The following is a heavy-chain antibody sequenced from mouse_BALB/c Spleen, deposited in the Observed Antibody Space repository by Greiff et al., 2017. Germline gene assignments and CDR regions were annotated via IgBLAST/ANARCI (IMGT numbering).Heavy chain of an antibody. Sequence: EVQLQQSGAELVRSGASVKLSCTASGFNIKDYYMHWVKQRPEQGLEWIGWIDPENGDTAYAPKFQGKATMTADTASNTAYLQLSSLTSEDTAVYYCNAGGNWAWFAYWGQGTLVTVSA. V-gene: IGHV14-4*02. J-gene: IGHJ3*01. D-gene: IGHD4-1*01. CDR3: NAGGNWAWFAY. CDR1: GFNIKDYY. CDR2: IDPENGDT.